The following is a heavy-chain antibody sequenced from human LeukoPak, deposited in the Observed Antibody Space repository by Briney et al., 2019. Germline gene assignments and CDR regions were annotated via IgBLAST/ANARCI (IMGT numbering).Heavy chain of an antibody. CDR1: GGSFSGYY. Sequence: SETLSLTCAVYGGSFSGYYWSWIRQPPGKGLEWIGEINHSGSTNYNPSLKSRVTISVDTSKNQFSLKLSSVTAADTAVYYCARNFVYLAITRIAAAGVRDAFDIWGQGTMVAVSS. J-gene: IGHJ3*02. CDR3: ARNFVYLAITRIAAAGVRDAFDI. V-gene: IGHV4-34*01. CDR2: INHSGST. D-gene: IGHD6-13*01.